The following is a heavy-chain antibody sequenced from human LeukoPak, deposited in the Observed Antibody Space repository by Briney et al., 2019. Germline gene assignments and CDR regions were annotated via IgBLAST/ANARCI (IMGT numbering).Heavy chain of an antibody. CDR2: IWYDGSNK. CDR1: GFTFSSYG. J-gene: IGHJ4*02. V-gene: IGHV3-33*01. CDR3: ARVGSKSSPGYDY. D-gene: IGHD6-13*01. Sequence: PGGSLRLSRAASGFTFSSYGMHWVCQAPGKGLEWVAVIWYDGSNKYYADSVKGRFTISRDNSKNTLYLQMNSLRAEDTAVYYCARVGSKSSPGYDYWGQGTLVTVSS.